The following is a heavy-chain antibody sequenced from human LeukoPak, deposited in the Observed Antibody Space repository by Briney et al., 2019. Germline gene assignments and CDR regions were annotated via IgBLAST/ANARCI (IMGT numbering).Heavy chain of an antibody. CDR1: GFTFSSYW. Sequence: TGGSLRLSCAASGFTFSSYWMSWVRQAPGKGLEWVANIKQDGSEKYYVDSVKGRFTISRDNAKNSLYLQMNSLRAEDRAVYYCARERDTAMVRSGAFDIWGQGTMVTVSS. J-gene: IGHJ3*02. D-gene: IGHD5-18*01. CDR3: ARERDTAMVRSGAFDI. V-gene: IGHV3-7*03. CDR2: IKQDGSEK.